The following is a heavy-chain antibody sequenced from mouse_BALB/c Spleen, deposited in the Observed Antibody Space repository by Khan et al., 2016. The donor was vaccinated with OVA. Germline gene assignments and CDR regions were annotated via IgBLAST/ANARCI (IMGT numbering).Heavy chain of an antibody. CDR1: GFTFSNYA. J-gene: IGHJ3*01. CDR3: ARELFTTVVATPCAY. D-gene: IGHD1-1*01. CDR2: ISSGGSYT. Sequence: EVQVVESGGGLVKPGGSLKLSCAASGFTFSNYAMSWVRQTPEKRLEWVATISSGGSYTYYPDSVQGRFTISRDNAKNNLYLQMSSLRSEDTAIYYCARELFTTVVATPCAYWGQGTLVTVSA. V-gene: IGHV5-9-3*01.